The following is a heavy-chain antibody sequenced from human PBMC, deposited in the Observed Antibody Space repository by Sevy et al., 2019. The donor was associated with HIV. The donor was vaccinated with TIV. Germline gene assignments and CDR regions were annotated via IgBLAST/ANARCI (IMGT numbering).Heavy chain of an antibody. J-gene: IGHJ4*02. V-gene: IGHV4-59*08. D-gene: IGHD1-26*01. CDR2: IYYNGHI. Sequence: SETLSLTCTVSGGSITSLYWNWIRQPPGKGLEWIANIYYNGHINYNPSLKSRVTLSLNTSKKRFSLRLSSVTAADTAMYYCAGENAWGRGYSWGQGTLVTVSS. CDR3: AGENAWGRGYS. CDR1: GGSITSLY.